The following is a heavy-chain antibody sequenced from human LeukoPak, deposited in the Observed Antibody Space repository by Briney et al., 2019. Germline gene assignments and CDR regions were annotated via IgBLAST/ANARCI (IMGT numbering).Heavy chain of an antibody. CDR2: ISSSSNYI. CDR1: GFIFSSQS. J-gene: IGHJ5*02. Sequence: GGSLRLSCVGSGFIFSSQSMNWVRQAPGKGLEWVSSISSSSNYIYYADSVKGRFTISRDNAKNSLYLQMNSLRAEDTAVYYCARDPSSGWYLKGWFDPWGQGTLVTVSS. D-gene: IGHD6-19*01. V-gene: IGHV3-21*01. CDR3: ARDPSSGWYLKGWFDP.